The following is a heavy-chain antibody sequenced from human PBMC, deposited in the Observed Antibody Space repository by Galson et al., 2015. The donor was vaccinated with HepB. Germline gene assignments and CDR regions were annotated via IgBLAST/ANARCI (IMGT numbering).Heavy chain of an antibody. D-gene: IGHD6-19*01. Sequence: TLSLTCSVSGASVNNGLYSWTWIRQPAGKGLEWIGRTYFSGTTDYNPSLKARVSISIDTSKNKFPLGLTAVTAADTAVYYCARGTGWSPEGYWGQGILVAVSS. V-gene: IGHV4-61*02. J-gene: IGHJ4*02. CDR2: TYFSGTT. CDR3: ARGTGWSPEGY. CDR1: GASVNNGLYS.